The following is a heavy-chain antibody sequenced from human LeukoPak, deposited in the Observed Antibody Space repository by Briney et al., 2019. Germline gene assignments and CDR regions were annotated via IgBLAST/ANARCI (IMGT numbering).Heavy chain of an antibody. J-gene: IGHJ4*02. Sequence: ASVKVSCEASGYTFSSYGISWVRQARGQGLEWMGWISGKNDNRKYSQKFQDRLTMTTDTATSTAYMELRSLTSDDTAIYYCVRDRLPSSFDFWGQGTLVTVSS. V-gene: IGHV1-18*01. CDR2: ISGKNDNR. CDR1: GYTFSSYG. D-gene: IGHD3-16*01. CDR3: VRDRLPSSFDF.